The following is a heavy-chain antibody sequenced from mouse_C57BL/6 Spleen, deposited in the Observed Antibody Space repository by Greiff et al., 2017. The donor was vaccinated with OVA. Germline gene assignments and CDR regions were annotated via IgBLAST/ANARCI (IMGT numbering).Heavy chain of an antibody. V-gene: IGHV5-16*01. CDR3: ARGEGGDYYGSSYWYFDV. CDR1: GFTFSDYY. Sequence: EVKLMESEGGLVQPGSSMKLSCTASGFTFSDYYMAWVRQVPEKGLEWVANINYDGSSTYYLDSLKSRFIISRDNAKNILYLQMSSLKSEDTATYYCARGEGGDYYGSSYWYFDVWGTGTTVTVSS. D-gene: IGHD1-1*01. CDR2: INYDGSST. J-gene: IGHJ1*03.